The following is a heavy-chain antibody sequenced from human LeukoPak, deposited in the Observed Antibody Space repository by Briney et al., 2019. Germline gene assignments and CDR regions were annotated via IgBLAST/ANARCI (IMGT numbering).Heavy chain of an antibody. CDR2: ISSSSSYI. CDR3: ARDLGYSSYYFDY. V-gene: IGHV3-21*01. CDR1: GFTFSSYS. Sequence: PGGSLRLSCAASGFTFSSYSMNWVRQAPGEGLEWVSSISSSSSYIYYADSVKGRFTISRDNAKNSLYLQMNSLRAEDTAVYYCARDLGYSSYYFDYWGQGTLVTVSS. D-gene: IGHD6-13*01. J-gene: IGHJ4*02.